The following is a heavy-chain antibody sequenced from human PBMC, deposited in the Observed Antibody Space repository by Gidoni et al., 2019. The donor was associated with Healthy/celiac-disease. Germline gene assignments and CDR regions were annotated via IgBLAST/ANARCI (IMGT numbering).Heavy chain of an antibody. CDR2: ISGSCGST. Sequence: EVQLLESGGGLVQPGGSLRLSCAASGFTFSSYAMSWVRQAPGKGLEWVSAISGSCGSTYYADSVKGRFTISRDNSKNTLYLQINSLRAEDTAVYYCAKDLLGPSYAAPDYWGQGTLVTVSS. V-gene: IGHV3-23*01. D-gene: IGHD2-2*01. CDR3: AKDLLGPSYAAPDY. CDR1: GFTFSSYA. J-gene: IGHJ4*02.